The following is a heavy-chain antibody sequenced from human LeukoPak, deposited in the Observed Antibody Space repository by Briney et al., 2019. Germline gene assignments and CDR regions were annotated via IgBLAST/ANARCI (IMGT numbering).Heavy chain of an antibody. CDR2: IFYSGST. D-gene: IGHD4-17*01. CDR1: GGSSSSGGYS. CDR3: ARVKRLWSTTVTTMSWFDP. V-gene: IGHV4-31*03. J-gene: IGHJ5*02. Sequence: SQTLSLTCTVSGGSSSSGGYSWRWIRQHPGEGLEWIGCIFYSGSTYYNPSLKSRVAISVDTSKNQFSLKLSSVTAADTAVYYCARVKRLWSTTVTTMSWFDPWGQGTLVTVSS.